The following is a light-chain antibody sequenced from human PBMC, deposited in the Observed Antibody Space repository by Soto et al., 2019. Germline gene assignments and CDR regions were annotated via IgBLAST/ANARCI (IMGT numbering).Light chain of an antibody. CDR3: SSYTNNVTLV. V-gene: IGLV2-14*01. CDR1: SSDVGAYNY. CDR2: EVA. Sequence: QSALTQPASVSGSPGQSITISCTGTSSDVGAYNYVSWYQQHPGKAPKLIIYEVAHRPSGVSDRFSGSKSGNTASLTISGLQADDEADYYCSSYTNNVTLVFGGGTKLTVL. J-gene: IGLJ2*01.